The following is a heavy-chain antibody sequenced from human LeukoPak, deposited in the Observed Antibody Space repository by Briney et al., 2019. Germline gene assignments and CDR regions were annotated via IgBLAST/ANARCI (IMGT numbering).Heavy chain of an antibody. D-gene: IGHD2-2*02. CDR2: FDPEDGET. CDR1: GYTLTELS. Sequence: ASVKVSCKVSGYTLTELSMHWVRQAPGKGLEWMGGFDPEDGETIYAQKFQGRVTMTEDTSTDTAYMELSSLRSEDTAVYYCATAADCSSTSCYRYYYYGMDVWGQGTTVTVSS. V-gene: IGHV1-24*01. J-gene: IGHJ6*02. CDR3: ATAADCSSTSCYRYYYYGMDV.